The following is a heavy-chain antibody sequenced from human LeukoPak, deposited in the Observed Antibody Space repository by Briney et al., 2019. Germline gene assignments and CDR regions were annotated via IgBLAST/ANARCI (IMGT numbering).Heavy chain of an antibody. CDR1: GYSISSGYY. CDR2: IYHSGST. Sequence: SETLSLTCTIAGYSISSGYYWGWIGQPPGRGLECIGSIYHSGSTYYNPSLKSRVTISVDTSKNQFSLKLSSVTAADTAVYYCARGGIAAANWFDPWGQGTLVTVSS. CDR3: ARGGIAAANWFDP. V-gene: IGHV4-38-2*02. D-gene: IGHD6-13*01. J-gene: IGHJ5*02.